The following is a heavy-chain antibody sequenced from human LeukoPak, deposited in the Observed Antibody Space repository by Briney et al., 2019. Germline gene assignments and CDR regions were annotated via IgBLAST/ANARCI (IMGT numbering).Heavy chain of an antibody. Sequence: SETLSLTCTVSGGSISSYYWSWIRQPPGKGLEWIGYIYYSGSTNYNPSLKSRVTISVDTSKNQFYLKLSSVTAADTAVYYCARDSSGYYYSYYYYYMDVWGKGTTVTISS. CDR3: ARDSSGYYYSYYYYYMDV. V-gene: IGHV4-59*01. D-gene: IGHD3-22*01. J-gene: IGHJ6*03. CDR2: IYYSGST. CDR1: GGSISSYY.